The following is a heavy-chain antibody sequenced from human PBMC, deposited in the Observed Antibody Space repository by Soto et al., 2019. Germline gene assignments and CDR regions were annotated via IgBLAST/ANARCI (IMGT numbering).Heavy chain of an antibody. CDR1: GGSISSYY. J-gene: IGHJ6*02. D-gene: IGHD3-10*01. CDR3: ARDQEVRGGRHYYYYGMDV. CDR2: IYYSGST. V-gene: IGHV4-59*01. Sequence: SETLSLTCTVSGGSISSYYWSWIRQPPGKGLEWIGYIYYSGSTNYNPSLKSRVTISVDTSKNQFSLKLSSVTAADTAVYYCARDQEVRGGRHYYYYGMDVWGQGTTVTVSS.